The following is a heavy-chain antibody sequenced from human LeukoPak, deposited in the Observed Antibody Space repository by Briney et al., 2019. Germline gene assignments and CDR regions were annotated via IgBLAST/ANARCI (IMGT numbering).Heavy chain of an antibody. J-gene: IGHJ4*02. CDR3: ASTPFSSSSY. V-gene: IGHV3-74*01. CDR1: GFTFSNYW. D-gene: IGHD2-2*01. CDR2: NSSDGSST. Sequence: GGSLRLSCAASGFTFSNYWMHWVRHPPGKGLVWVSRNSSDGSSTNYADSVKGRFTISRDNAKNTLYLQMSSLRAEDTAVYYCASTPFSSSSYWGQGTLVTVSS.